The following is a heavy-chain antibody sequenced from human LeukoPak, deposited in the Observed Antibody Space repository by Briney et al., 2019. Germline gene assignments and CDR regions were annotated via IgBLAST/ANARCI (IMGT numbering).Heavy chain of an antibody. D-gene: IGHD6-6*01. CDR3: ARGLYSSSPVDY. CDR1: GGSFSGYY. Sequence: SETLSLTCAVYGGSFSGYYWSWIRQPPGKGLEWIGEISHSGSTNYNPSLKSRVTISVDTSKNQFSLKLSSVTAADTAVYYCARGLYSSSPVDYWGQGTLVTVSS. J-gene: IGHJ4*02. V-gene: IGHV4-34*01. CDR2: ISHSGST.